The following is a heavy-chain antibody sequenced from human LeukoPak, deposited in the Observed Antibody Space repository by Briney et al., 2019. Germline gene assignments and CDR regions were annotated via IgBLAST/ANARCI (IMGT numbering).Heavy chain of an antibody. D-gene: IGHD3-3*01. J-gene: IGHJ4*02. CDR1: GGSFSSYY. CDR2: IYTSGST. V-gene: IGHV4-4*07. Sequence: SETLSLTCTVSGGSFSSYYWSWIRQPSGKGLEWIGRIYTSGSTNYNPSLKSRVRMSVDTSKNQFSLRLSTVTAADTAVYYCARDQGNYDFWTGGYYFDYWGQGTLVTVSS. CDR3: ARDQGNYDFWTGGYYFDY.